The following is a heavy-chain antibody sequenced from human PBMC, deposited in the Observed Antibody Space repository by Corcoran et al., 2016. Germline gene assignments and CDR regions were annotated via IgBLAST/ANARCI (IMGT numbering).Heavy chain of an antibody. Sequence: QVQLVQSGTEVKKPGSSVKVSCKASGGTFSSYAISWVRQAPGQGLEWMGGIIPIFGTANYAQKFQGRVTITADESTSTAYMELSSLRSEDTAVYYCARTDEYCSSTSCYALYYYYGMDVWGQGTTVTVSS. CDR3: ARTDEYCSSTSCYALYYYYGMDV. D-gene: IGHD2-2*01. CDR2: IIPIFGTA. V-gene: IGHV1-69*01. J-gene: IGHJ6*02. CDR1: GGTFSSYA.